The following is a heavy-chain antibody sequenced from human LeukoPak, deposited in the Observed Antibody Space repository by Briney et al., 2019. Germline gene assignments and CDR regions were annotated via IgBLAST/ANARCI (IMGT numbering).Heavy chain of an antibody. CDR3: ARDIGGRIAVAGTFDY. Sequence: GASVKVSCKASGYTFTSYGISWVRQAPGQGLEWMGWISAYNGNTNYAQKLQGRVTMTRDTSTSTVYMELSSLRSEDTAVYYCARDIGGRIAVAGTFDYWGQGTLVTVSS. V-gene: IGHV1-18*01. D-gene: IGHD6-19*01. CDR1: GYTFTSYG. J-gene: IGHJ4*02. CDR2: ISAYNGNT.